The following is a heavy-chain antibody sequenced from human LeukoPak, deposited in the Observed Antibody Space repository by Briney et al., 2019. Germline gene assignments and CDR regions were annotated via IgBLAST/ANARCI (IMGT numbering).Heavy chain of an antibody. Sequence: ASVKVSCTASGYTFTGYYMHWVRQAPGQGLEWMGWINPNSGGTNYAQKFQGRVTMTRDTSISTAYMELSRLRTDATAVYYCARRSSPWLLLPYYWGQGTLVTVSS. CDR3: ARRSSPWLLLPYY. D-gene: IGHD3-22*01. CDR1: GYTFTGYY. J-gene: IGHJ4*02. V-gene: IGHV1-2*02. CDR2: INPNSGGT.